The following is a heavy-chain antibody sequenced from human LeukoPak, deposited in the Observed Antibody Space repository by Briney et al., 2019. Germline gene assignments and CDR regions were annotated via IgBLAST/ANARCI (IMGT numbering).Heavy chain of an antibody. CDR2: IYYSGST. D-gene: IGHD6-19*01. Sequence: PSETLSLTCTVSGGSMSSYYWSWIRQPPGKGLEWIGFIYYSGSTNYNPSLKSLVTISVDTSKNQSSLKLSSVSAADTAVYYCARDYGESSGGGFQHWGQGTLVTVSS. V-gene: IGHV4-59*01. J-gene: IGHJ1*01. CDR1: GGSMSSYY. CDR3: ARDYGESSGGGFQH.